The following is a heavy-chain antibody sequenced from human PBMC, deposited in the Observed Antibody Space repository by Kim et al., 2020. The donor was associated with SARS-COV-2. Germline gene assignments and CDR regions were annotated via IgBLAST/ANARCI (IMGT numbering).Heavy chain of an antibody. CDR2: GST. J-gene: IGHJ5*02. CDR3: ARETAGWFDP. V-gene: IGHV4-31*02. D-gene: IGHD5-18*01. Sequence: GSTYYNPSIKSRVTISVETSNNQFSLKLSSVTAADTAVYYCARETAGWFDPWGQGTLVTVSS.